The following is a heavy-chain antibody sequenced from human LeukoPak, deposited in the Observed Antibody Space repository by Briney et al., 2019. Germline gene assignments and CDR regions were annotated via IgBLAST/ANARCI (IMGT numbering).Heavy chain of an antibody. CDR1: GFMFSSYG. V-gene: IGHV3-30*02. J-gene: IGHJ4*02. D-gene: IGHD2-15*01. CDR2: IQFDESET. CDR3: AEDQKLQPFHY. Sequence: PGGSLGLSCAASGFMFSSYGMHWVRRAPGKGLEWLAFIQFDESETFYADSVKGRFTISRDNSKNTLYLQMNSLRPEDTSVYYCAEDQKLQPFHYWGQGTPVTVYS.